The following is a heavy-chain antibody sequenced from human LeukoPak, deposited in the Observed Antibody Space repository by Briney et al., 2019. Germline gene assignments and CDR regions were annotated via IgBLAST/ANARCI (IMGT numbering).Heavy chain of an antibody. Sequence: PGGSLRLSCAASGFTFSSYGMHWVRQAPGKGLEWVAVIWYDGSNKYYADSVKGRFTISRDNSKNTLYLQMNSLRAEDTAVYYCARDPSRGYSYGYGDYWGQGTLVTVSS. CDR2: IWYDGSNK. D-gene: IGHD5-18*01. CDR3: ARDPSRGYSYGYGDY. CDR1: GFTFSSYG. J-gene: IGHJ4*02. V-gene: IGHV3-33*01.